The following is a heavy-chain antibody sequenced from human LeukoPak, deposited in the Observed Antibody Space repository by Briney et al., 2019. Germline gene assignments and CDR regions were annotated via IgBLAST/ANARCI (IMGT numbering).Heavy chain of an antibody. J-gene: IGHJ4*02. V-gene: IGHV4-59*08. CDR1: GASMTNYY. Sequence: SETLSLTCTVSGASMTNYYWSWVRQRPRKGLGCGGYIYYNGPTNYYPPLKNRVTISIDTSRNQFSLKLTSVTAADTAVYYCGRQGTHDYGDYVDYWGQGTLVTVSS. D-gene: IGHD4-17*01. CDR3: GRQGTHDYGDYVDY. CDR2: IYYNGPT.